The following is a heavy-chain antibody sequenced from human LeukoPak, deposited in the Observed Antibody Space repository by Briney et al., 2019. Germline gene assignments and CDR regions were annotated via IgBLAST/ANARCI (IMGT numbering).Heavy chain of an antibody. J-gene: IGHJ4*02. CDR3: AKVLKKTTKDGKPEF. CDR2: IKQDGSEK. Sequence: PGGSLRLSCAASGFSFSSYWMSWVRQAPGKGLEWVANIKQDGSEKYYVDSVKGRFTISRDNAKNSLYLQMNSLRAEDTAVYYWAKVLKKTTKDGKPEFRGQETLVT. V-gene: IGHV3-7*01. D-gene: IGHD1-14*01. CDR1: GFSFSSYW.